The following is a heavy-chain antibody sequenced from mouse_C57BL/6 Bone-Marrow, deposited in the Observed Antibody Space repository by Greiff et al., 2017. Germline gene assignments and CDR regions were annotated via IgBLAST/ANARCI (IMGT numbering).Heavy chain of an antibody. CDR1: GYSITSGYY. CDR3: ARRSYDYDLGAMDY. Sequence: EVQLQESGPGLVKPSQSLSLTCSVTGYSITSGYYWNWIRQFPGNKLEWMGYISYDGSYNYNPSHNNRISITRDTSKNQFFLKLNSVTTEDTATYYCARRSYDYDLGAMDYWGQGTSVTVSS. J-gene: IGHJ4*01. V-gene: IGHV3-6*01. D-gene: IGHD2-4*01. CDR2: ISYDGSY.